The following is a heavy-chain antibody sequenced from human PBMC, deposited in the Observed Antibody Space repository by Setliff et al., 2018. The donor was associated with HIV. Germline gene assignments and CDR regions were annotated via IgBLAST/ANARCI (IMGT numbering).Heavy chain of an antibody. V-gene: IGHV4-34*01. Sequence: SETLSLTCAVYGGSFSGYYWSWIRQPPGKGLEWIGEINHNGSTSYNPSLKSRVTISVDTSKNQFSMKLYSVTAADTAVYYCATASGYDLFMGAFNIWGQGTMVTVSS. D-gene: IGHD5-12*01. CDR3: ATASGYDLFMGAFNI. CDR1: GGSFSGYY. CDR2: INHNGST. J-gene: IGHJ3*02.